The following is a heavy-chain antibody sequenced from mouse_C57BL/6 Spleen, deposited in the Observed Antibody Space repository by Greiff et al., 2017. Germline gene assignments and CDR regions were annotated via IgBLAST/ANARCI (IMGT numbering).Heavy chain of an antibody. CDR1: GYTFTDYY. Sequence: EVKLQQSGPELVKPGASVKISCKASGYTFTDYYMNWVKQSHGKSLEWIGDINPNNGGTSYNQKFKGKATLTVDKSSSTAYMELRSLTSEDSAVYYCARYDYDDYYAMDYWGQGTSVTVSS. V-gene: IGHV1-26*01. J-gene: IGHJ4*01. CDR3: ARYDYDDYYAMDY. D-gene: IGHD2-4*01. CDR2: INPNNGGT.